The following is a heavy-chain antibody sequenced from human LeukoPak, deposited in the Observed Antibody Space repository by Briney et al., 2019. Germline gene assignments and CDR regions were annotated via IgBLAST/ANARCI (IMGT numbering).Heavy chain of an antibody. D-gene: IGHD6-19*01. CDR2: ISPRGDKT. CDR1: GFTFSTYA. V-gene: IGHV3-23*01. Sequence: GGSLRLSCAASGFTFSTYAMTWVRQAPGKGLEWVSAISPRGDKTYYADSVKGRFTISRDNSKNTLYLQMNSLRAEDTAIYFCAKERSAGWPFDYWGQGTLVTVSS. CDR3: AKERSAGWPFDY. J-gene: IGHJ4*02.